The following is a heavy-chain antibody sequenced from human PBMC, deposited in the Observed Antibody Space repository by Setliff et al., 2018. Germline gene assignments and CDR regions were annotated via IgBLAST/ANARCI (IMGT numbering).Heavy chain of an antibody. J-gene: IGHJ4*02. CDR3: ARELRSPFWHIDY. D-gene: IGHD3-16*01. CDR1: GGSFDSDV. V-gene: IGHV1-69*13. Sequence: GASVKVSCKASGGSFDSDVITWVRQAPGQGLEWMGRLIPILGKTNYAESFQGRVLITADRSTNTVQMQLSSLRSEDTAIYYCARELRSPFWHIDYWGQGSLVTVSS. CDR2: LIPILGKT.